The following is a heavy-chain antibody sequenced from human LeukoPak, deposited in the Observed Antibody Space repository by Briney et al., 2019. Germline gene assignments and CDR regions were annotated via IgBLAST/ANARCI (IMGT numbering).Heavy chain of an antibody. D-gene: IGHD1-20*01. CDR3: ARAYNSNRNWFDP. CDR1: GFSFTSYW. J-gene: IGHJ5*02. V-gene: IGHV5-51*01. CDR2: IYPGDSDT. Sequence: GESLKISCKGSGFSFTSYWIAWVRQMPGKGLEWMGIIYPGDSDTRYSPSFQGQVTISADKSTSTAYLQWSSLKASDTAMYYCARAYNSNRNWFDPWGQGTLVTVSS.